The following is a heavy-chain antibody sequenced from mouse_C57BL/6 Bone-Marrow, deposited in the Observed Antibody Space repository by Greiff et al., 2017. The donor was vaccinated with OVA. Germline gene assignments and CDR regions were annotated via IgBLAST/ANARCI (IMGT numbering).Heavy chain of an antibody. Sequence: QVQLKESGTELVKPGASVKLSCKASGYTFTSYWMHWVKQRPGQGLEWIGNINPSNGGTNYNEKFKSKATLTVDKSSSTAYMQLSSLTSEDSAVYYCARRGTAQATDYWGQGTTLTVSS. J-gene: IGHJ2*01. D-gene: IGHD3-2*02. CDR2: INPSNGGT. CDR1: GYTFTSYW. V-gene: IGHV1-53*01. CDR3: ARRGTAQATDY.